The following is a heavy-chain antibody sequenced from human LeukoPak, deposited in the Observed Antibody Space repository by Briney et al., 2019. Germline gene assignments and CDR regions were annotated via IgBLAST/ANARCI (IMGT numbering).Heavy chain of an antibody. J-gene: IGHJ3*02. Sequence: PSETLSLTCTVSGGSISSGGYYWSWIRQPPGKGLEWIGCIYHSGSTYYNPSLKSRVTISVDRSKNQFSLKLSSVTAADTAVYYCARDQRAFDIWGQGTMVTVSS. V-gene: IGHV4-30-2*01. CDR2: IYHSGST. CDR1: GGSISSGGYY. CDR3: ARDQRAFDI.